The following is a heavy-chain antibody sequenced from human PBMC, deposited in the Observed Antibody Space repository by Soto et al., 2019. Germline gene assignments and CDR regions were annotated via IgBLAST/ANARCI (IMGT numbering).Heavy chain of an antibody. Sequence: ASVKVSCKASGYTFTNYGISWVRQAPGQGLEWMGIINPSGGSTSYAQKFQGRVTMTRDTSTSTVYMELSSLRSEDTAVYYCARVEMATIKGNAFDIWGQGTMVTVSS. V-gene: IGHV1-46*01. D-gene: IGHD5-12*01. CDR3: ARVEMATIKGNAFDI. CDR2: INPSGGST. J-gene: IGHJ3*02. CDR1: GYTFTNYG.